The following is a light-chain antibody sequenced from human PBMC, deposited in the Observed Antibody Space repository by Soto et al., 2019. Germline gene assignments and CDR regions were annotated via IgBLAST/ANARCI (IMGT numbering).Light chain of an antibody. CDR2: GAS. CDR3: QQFGSSLLT. Sequence: LSPGERATLSCRASQSVSTTYLAWYQQKPGQAPRLLXYGASIRATGIPDRFSGSGSGTDFTLTISRLEPEDFAVYYCQQFGSSLLTFGGGTKVEIK. V-gene: IGKV3-20*01. J-gene: IGKJ4*01. CDR1: QSVSTTY.